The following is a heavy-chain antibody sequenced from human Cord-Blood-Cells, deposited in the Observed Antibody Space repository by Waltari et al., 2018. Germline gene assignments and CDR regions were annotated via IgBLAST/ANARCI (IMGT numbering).Heavy chain of an antibody. J-gene: IGHJ3*02. CDR3: ARPWGSSWYAFDI. CDR1: VGSFSGYY. V-gene: IGHV4-34*01. CDR2: INHSGST. Sequence: QVQLQQWGAGLLKPSETLSLTCAVYVGSFSGYYWSWIRQPPGKGLEWIGEINHSGSTNDNPSLKSRVTISVDTSKNQFSLKLSSVTAADTAVYYCARPWGSSWYAFDIWGQGTMVTVSS. D-gene: IGHD6-13*01.